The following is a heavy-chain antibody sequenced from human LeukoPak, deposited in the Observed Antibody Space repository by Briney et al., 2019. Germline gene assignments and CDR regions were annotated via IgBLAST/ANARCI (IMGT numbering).Heavy chain of an antibody. Sequence: SETLSLTCAVYGGSFSGYYWSWIRQPPGKGLEWIGYIYYSGSTNYNPPLKSRVTISVDTSKNQFSLKLSSVTAADTAVYYCARSHDFWSGYRLDYWGQGTLVTVSS. V-gene: IGHV4-59*01. CDR2: IYYSGST. J-gene: IGHJ4*02. D-gene: IGHD3-3*01. CDR1: GGSFSGYY. CDR3: ARSHDFWSGYRLDY.